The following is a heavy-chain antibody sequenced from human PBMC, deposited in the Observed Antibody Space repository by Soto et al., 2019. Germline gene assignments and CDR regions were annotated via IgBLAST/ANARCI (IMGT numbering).Heavy chain of an antibody. D-gene: IGHD3-3*01. CDR3: AKDLQFLDWLLPLDY. V-gene: IGHV3-23*01. CDR1: GFTFSSYA. CDR2: ISGSGGST. J-gene: IGHJ4*02. Sequence: GESLKISCAASGFTFSSYAMSWVRQAPGKGLEWVSSISGSGGSTYYADSVKGRFTISRDNPKNTLYLQMNSLRAEDTAVYYCAKDLQFLDWLLPLDYWGQGTLVTVSS.